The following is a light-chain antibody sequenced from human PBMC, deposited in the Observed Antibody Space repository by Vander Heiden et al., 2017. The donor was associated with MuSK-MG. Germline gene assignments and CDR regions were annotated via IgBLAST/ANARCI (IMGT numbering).Light chain of an antibody. J-gene: IGKJ4*01. CDR3: QQADSFPLT. V-gene: IGKV1-12*01. CDR1: QGISSW. Sequence: DIPMTQSPSSVSASVGDRVTITCRASQGISSWLVWYQQKPGKAPKPLIYAASGLHSGVPSRFSGSGAGRDFTLTISSLQPEDFATYFCQQADSFPLTFGGGTKVEI. CDR2: AAS.